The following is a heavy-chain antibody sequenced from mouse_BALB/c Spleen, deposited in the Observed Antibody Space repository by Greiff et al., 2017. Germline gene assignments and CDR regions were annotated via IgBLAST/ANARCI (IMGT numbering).Heavy chain of an antibody. J-gene: IGHJ4*01. Sequence: VKLQESGAELVRPGSSVKISCKASGYAFSSYWMNWVKQRPGQGLEWIGQIYPGDGDTNYNGKFKGKATLTADKSSSTAYMQLSSLTSEDSAVYFCARMGRYAMDYWGQGTSVTVSS. CDR1: GYAFSSYW. CDR3: ARMGRYAMDY. CDR2: IYPGDGDT. V-gene: IGHV1-80*01.